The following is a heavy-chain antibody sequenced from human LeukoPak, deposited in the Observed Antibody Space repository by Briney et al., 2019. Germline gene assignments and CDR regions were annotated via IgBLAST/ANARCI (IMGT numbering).Heavy chain of an antibody. CDR1: GFTFSSYS. V-gene: IGHV3-21*01. CDR3: AKDMYYPQIRTFDH. D-gene: IGHD3-10*01. Sequence: GGSLRLSCAASGFTFSSYSMNWVRQAPGKWMEWVSSISSSSSYIYYADSGKGRFTISRDNATNSLYLQMNRRRAEEMTVYYCAKDMYYPQIRTFDHCGQGSLVTVSS. CDR2: ISSSSSYI. J-gene: IGHJ4*02.